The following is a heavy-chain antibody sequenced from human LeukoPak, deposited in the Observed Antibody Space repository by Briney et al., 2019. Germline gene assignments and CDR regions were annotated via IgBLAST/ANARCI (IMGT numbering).Heavy chain of an antibody. V-gene: IGHV4-4*07. CDR2: IYTNGST. CDR3: ARTAYDFTYYFDY. J-gene: IGHJ4*02. Sequence: KPSETLSLTCTVSGGSIITYYWNWIRQPAGKGLEWIGRIYTNGSTNYNPSLKSRVTMSVDTSKNQFSLKLSSVTAADTAVYYCARTAYDFTYYFDYWGQGTLVTVSS. D-gene: IGHD3-3*01. CDR1: GGSIITYY.